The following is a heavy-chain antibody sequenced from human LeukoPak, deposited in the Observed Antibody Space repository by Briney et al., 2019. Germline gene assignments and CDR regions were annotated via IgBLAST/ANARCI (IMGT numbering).Heavy chain of an antibody. CDR1: GGSFSGYY. CDR2: INHSGST. D-gene: IGHD3-3*01. CDR3: ARAAIFGVVIQYYYYYYGMDV. V-gene: IGHV4-34*01. Sequence: SETLSLTCAVYGGSFSGYYWSWIRQPPGKGLEWIGEINHSGSTNYNPSLKSRVTISVDTSKNQFSLKLSSVTAADTAVYYCARAAIFGVVIQYYYYYYGMDVWGQGTTVTVSS. J-gene: IGHJ6*02.